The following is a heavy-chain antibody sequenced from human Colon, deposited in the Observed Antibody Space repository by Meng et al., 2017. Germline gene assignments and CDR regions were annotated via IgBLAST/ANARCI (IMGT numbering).Heavy chain of an antibody. CDR1: GYTFIDSH. Sequence: VQLGPCGAELRKPGASVKVSCKPSGYTFIDSHVHWVRQAPGQGLEWMGRIMPSVGDARSAEKFQGRLTLTWDTSIDPAYMDLSSLRSDDSAIYYCVRDGSYYDFDYWGQGTLVTVSS. D-gene: IGHD3-10*01. V-gene: IGHV1-2*06. CDR2: IMPSVGDA. J-gene: IGHJ4*02. CDR3: VRDGSYYDFDY.